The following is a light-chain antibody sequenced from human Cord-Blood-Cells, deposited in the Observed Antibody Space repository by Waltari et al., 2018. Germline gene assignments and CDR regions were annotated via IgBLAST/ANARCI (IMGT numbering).Light chain of an antibody. CDR3: AAWDDSLSGWV. Sequence: QSVLTQPPSASGTPGQRATIPCSGSSSNIGSNYVYWYQQLPATTPKLLIYRNNQRPSGVPDRFSGSKSGTSASLAISGLRSEDEADYYCAAWDDSLSGWVFGGGTKLTVL. CDR1: SSNIGSNY. J-gene: IGLJ3*02. CDR2: RNN. V-gene: IGLV1-47*01.